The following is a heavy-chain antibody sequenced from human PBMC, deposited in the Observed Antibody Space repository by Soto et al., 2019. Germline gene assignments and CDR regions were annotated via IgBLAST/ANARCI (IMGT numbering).Heavy chain of an antibody. Sequence: ASVKVSCKASGYTFTGYYMHWVRQAPGQGLEWMGWINPNSGGTNYAQKFQGWVTMTRDTSISTAYMELSRLRSDDTAVYYCARATGFYSSSVYNWFDPWGQGTLVTVSS. V-gene: IGHV1-2*04. J-gene: IGHJ5*02. CDR1: GYTFTGYY. D-gene: IGHD6-6*01. CDR3: ARATGFYSSSVYNWFDP. CDR2: INPNSGGT.